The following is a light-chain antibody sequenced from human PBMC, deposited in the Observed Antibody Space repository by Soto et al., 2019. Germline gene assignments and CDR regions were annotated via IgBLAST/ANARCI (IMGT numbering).Light chain of an antibody. CDR3: QVWGSSRYV. CDR1: NIGSKS. V-gene: IGLV3-21*04. CDR2: YDS. J-gene: IGLJ1*01. Sequence: SYELTQPPSVSVAPGKTARITCGGNNIGSKSVHWYQQKPGQAPVLVIYYDSDRPSGIPERFSGSNSGNTATLTISRVEAGDEADYYCQVWGSSRYVFGTGTKLTVL.